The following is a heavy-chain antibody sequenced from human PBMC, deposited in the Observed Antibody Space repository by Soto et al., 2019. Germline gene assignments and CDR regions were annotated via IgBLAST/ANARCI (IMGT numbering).Heavy chain of an antibody. J-gene: IGHJ3*02. CDR2: INPNSGGT. V-gene: IGHV1-2*04. CDR3: ARGRSQFDGAFDI. Sequence: ASVKVSCKASGYTFTGYSLPWVGQAPGQGLEWMLWINPNSGGTNYAQKFQGWVTMTRDTSISTAYMELSRLRSDDTAVYYCARGRSQFDGAFDIWGQGTMVTVSS. D-gene: IGHD3-9*01. CDR1: GYTFTGYS.